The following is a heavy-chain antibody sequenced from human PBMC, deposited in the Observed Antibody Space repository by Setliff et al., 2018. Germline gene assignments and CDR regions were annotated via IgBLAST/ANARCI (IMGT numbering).Heavy chain of an antibody. CDR2: INHSGST. CDR1: GGSVRGYY. V-gene: IGHV4-34*01. D-gene: IGHD1-1*01. J-gene: IGHJ4*02. Sequence: SETLSLTCTVSGGSVRGYYWSWIRQPPGKGLEWIGEINHSGSTNYNPSLKSRVTILVDTSKNQFSLKMTSVTAADTAVYYCARTGTYRYFDYWGQGTRVTVSS. CDR3: ARTGTYRYFDY.